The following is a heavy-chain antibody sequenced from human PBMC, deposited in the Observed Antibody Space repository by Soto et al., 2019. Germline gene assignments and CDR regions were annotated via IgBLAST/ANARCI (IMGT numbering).Heavy chain of an antibody. V-gene: IGHV4-59*04. Sequence: SETLSLTCTVSGGSISSYYWSWIRQPPGKGLEWIGYIYYSGSTYYNPSLKSRVTISVDTSKNQFSLKLSSVTAADTAVYYCARLHCSGGSCYPDYYYYYYMDVWGKGTTVTVSS. CDR1: GGSISSYY. D-gene: IGHD2-15*01. CDR2: IYYSGST. CDR3: ARLHCSGGSCYPDYYYYYYMDV. J-gene: IGHJ6*03.